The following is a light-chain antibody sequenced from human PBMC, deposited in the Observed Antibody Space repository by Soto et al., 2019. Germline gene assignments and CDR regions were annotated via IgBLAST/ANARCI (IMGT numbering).Light chain of an antibody. J-gene: IGLJ7*01. CDR1: SSNIGGNP. V-gene: IGLV1-44*01. CDR3: AAWDDSLNGAV. CDR2: SDN. Sequence: QSVLTQPPSASGTPGQRVTISCSGSSSNIGGNPVNWYQHLPGTAPKLLISSDNRRPSGVPDRFSGSKSGTSASLAISGLQSEDEADYYCAAWDDSLNGAVFGGGTQLTVL.